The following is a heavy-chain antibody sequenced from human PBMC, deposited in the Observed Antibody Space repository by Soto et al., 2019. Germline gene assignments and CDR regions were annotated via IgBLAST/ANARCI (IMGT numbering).Heavy chain of an antibody. CDR3: CITMIVVVDTAYDH. CDR1: GLTFTNYA. V-gene: IGHV3-23*01. Sequence: GGSLRLSCAASGLTFTNYAMSWVRQAPGKGLEWVSAISGSGVNTYYADSVKGRFTISRDNSKNTLFLQMNSLRAEDTAAYYCCITMIVVVDTAYDHWGQGTLVTVSS. CDR2: ISGSGVNT. D-gene: IGHD3-22*01. J-gene: IGHJ4*02.